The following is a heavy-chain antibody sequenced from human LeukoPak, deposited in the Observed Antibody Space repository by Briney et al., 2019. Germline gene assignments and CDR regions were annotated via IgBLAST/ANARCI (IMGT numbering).Heavy chain of an antibody. CDR3: ARDARIVGATAVDY. V-gene: IGHV1-8*01. CDR1: GYTFTNYE. Sequence: ASVKVSCKASGYTFTNYEINWVRQGTGQGLEWLGWMNPSSGNTGYAQKFQGRVTMTRDTSISTAYMELSSLRSEDTAVYYCARDARIVGATAVDYWGQGTLVTVSS. CDR2: MNPSSGNT. J-gene: IGHJ4*02. D-gene: IGHD1-26*01.